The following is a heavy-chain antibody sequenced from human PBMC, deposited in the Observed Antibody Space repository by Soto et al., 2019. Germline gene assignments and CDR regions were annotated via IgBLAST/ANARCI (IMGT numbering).Heavy chain of an antibody. V-gene: IGHV3-23*01. CDR2: SSATGAGT. D-gene: IGHD3-10*01. CDR1: GFTFSSYG. J-gene: IGHJ4*02. Sequence: PGGSLRLSCAASGFTFSSYGMTWVRQAPGKGLEWVSFSSATGAGTYYADSVKGRFTISRDNSKNTLYLQMDSLRAEDTAVYYCAKGEVRGIIPSYFDYWGLGTLVTVSS. CDR3: AKGEVRGIIPSYFDY.